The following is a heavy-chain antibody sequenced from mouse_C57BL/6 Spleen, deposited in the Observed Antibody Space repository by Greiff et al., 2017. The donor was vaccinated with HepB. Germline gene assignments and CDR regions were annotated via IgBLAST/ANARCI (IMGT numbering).Heavy chain of an antibody. CDR1: GFSLTSYA. CDR3: ARTEGNYVYYAMDY. CDR2: IWTGGGT. J-gene: IGHJ4*01. D-gene: IGHD2-1*01. V-gene: IGHV2-9-1*01. Sequence: QVQLKQSGPGLVAPSQSLSITCTVSGFSLTSYAISWVRQPPGKGLEWLGVIWTGGGTNYNSALKSRLSISKDNSKSQVFLKMNSLQTDDTARYYCARTEGNYVYYAMDYWGQGTSVTVSS.